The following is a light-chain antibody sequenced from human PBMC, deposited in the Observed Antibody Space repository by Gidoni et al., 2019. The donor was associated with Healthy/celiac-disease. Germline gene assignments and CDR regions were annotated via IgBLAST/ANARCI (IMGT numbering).Light chain of an antibody. Sequence: QAVLTQPSSLSASPVASPSLTCTLRSGITVGTYRIYWYSQKTGSPPHDLQRYKSDSDKQQGSGVPSRCSGYKEASANAGILRVSGLQAEDEADYYCMMGHSSAGVFGGGTKLTVL. V-gene: IGLV5-45*02. CDR3: MMGHSSAGV. CDR2: YKSDSDK. CDR1: SGITVGTYR. J-gene: IGLJ3*02.